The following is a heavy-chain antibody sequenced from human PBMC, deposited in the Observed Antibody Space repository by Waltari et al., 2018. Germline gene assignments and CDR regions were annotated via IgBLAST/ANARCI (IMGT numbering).Heavy chain of an antibody. CDR2: INNDGSST. Sequence: EVHLVESGGGLVQPGGSLRLSCAASGVTLSRSWIHWFRQSPGKGLMWVSSINNDGSSTVYADSVKGRFTISRDDAKNTVSLQMNNLSAEDTALYYCARAGLLGAFDVWGQGTMVTVSS. V-gene: IGHV3-74*03. CDR1: GVTLSRSW. J-gene: IGHJ3*01. D-gene: IGHD2-15*01. CDR3: ARAGLLGAFDV.